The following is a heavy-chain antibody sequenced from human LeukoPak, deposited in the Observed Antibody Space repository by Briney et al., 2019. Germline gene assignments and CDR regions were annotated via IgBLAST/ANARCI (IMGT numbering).Heavy chain of an antibody. CDR1: GFTFSTYA. CDR2: INSDGSST. D-gene: IGHD3-10*01. V-gene: IGHV3-74*01. J-gene: IGHJ4*02. Sequence: GGSLRLSCAASGFTFSTYAMTWVRQAPGKGLEWVSHINSDGSSTSYADSVKGRFTISRDNAKNTLYLQMNSLRAEDTAVYFCARDKVYYGSGTYGYWGQGTLVTVSS. CDR3: ARDKVYYGSGTYGY.